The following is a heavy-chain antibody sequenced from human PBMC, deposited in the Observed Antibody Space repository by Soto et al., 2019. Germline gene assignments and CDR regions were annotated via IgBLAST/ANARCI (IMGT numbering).Heavy chain of an antibody. CDR2: IYYSGTT. V-gene: IGHV4-61*01. Sequence: SETLSLTCTVSGGSVSSGSYYWTWNRQPPGKGLEWLGYIYYSGTTNYNPPLKSRITISVDTSGNQFSLKLSSVTAAVTAVYFCARTYCTTTACQANVIDVCGQGTTVTVSS. CDR1: GGSVSSGSYY. CDR3: ARTYCTTTACQANVIDV. J-gene: IGHJ6*02. D-gene: IGHD4-4*01.